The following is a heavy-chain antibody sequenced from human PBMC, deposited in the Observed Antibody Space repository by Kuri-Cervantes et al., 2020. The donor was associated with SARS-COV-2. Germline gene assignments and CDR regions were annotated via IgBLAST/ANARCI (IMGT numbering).Heavy chain of an antibody. D-gene: IGHD3-3*01. V-gene: IGHV3-7*01. CDR3: ARDEIAYDFWSGYYLGY. CDR2: IKQDGSEK. CDR1: GFTFSSYW. Sequence: GESLKISCAASGFTFSSYWMSWVRQAPGEGLEWVANIKQDGSEKYYVDSVKGRFTISRDNAKNSLYLQMNSLRAEDTAVYYCARDEIAYDFWSGYYLGYWGQGTLVTVSS. J-gene: IGHJ4*02.